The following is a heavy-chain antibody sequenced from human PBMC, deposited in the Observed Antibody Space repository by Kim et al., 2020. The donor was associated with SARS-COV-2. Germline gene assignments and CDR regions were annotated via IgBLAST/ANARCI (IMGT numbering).Heavy chain of an antibody. V-gene: IGHV3-74*01. J-gene: IGHJ6*02. Sequence: YRDTVKCRFTISRDNGKNTLYLQMNSLRVEDTAMYYCARGRRYGMDVWGQGTTVTVSS. CDR3: ARGRRYGMDV.